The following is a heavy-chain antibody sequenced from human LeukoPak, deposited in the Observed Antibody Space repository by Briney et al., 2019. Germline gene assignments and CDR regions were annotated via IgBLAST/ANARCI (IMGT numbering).Heavy chain of an antibody. Sequence: PGRSLRLSCAASGFTFSSYGMHWVRQAPGKGLEWVAVIWYDGSNKYYADSVKGRFTISRDNSKNTLYLQMNGLRAEDRAVYYCATGIAVAGTFDYWGQGTLVTVSS. CDR2: IWYDGSNK. D-gene: IGHD6-19*01. J-gene: IGHJ4*02. CDR3: ATGIAVAGTFDY. CDR1: GFTFSSYG. V-gene: IGHV3-33*01.